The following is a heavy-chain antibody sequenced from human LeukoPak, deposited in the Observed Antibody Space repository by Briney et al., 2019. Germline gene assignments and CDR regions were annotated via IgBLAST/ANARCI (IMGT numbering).Heavy chain of an antibody. V-gene: IGHV3-23*01. CDR3: ARSVPDYTRFDY. D-gene: IGHD4-11*01. Sequence: PGGSLRLSCAASGFTFASYAMSWFRQAPGKGLEWVSSISGSGGSTYYIDSVKGRFTISRDNSKNTLYLQMNSLRAEDTALYYCARSVPDYTRFDYWGQGALVTVSS. CDR2: ISGSGGST. J-gene: IGHJ4*02. CDR1: GFTFASYA.